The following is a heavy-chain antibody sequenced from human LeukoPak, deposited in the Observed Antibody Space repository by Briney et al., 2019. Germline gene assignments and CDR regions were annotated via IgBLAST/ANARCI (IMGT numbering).Heavy chain of an antibody. V-gene: IGHV3-66*02. Sequence: GGSLRLSCAASGFTVSSNYMSWVRQAPGKGLEWVSVIYSGGSTYYADSVKGLFTISRDNSKNTLYLQMNSLRAEDTAVYYCARDLGPPDDAFDIWGQGTMVTVSS. CDR3: ARDLGPPDDAFDI. J-gene: IGHJ3*02. CDR1: GFTVSSNY. CDR2: IYSGGST. D-gene: IGHD3-16*01.